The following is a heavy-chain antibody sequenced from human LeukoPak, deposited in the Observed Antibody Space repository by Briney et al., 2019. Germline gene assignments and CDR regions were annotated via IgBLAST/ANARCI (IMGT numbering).Heavy chain of an antibody. CDR2: IYTSGST. J-gene: IGHJ6*03. V-gene: IGHV4-61*02. CDR1: GGSISSGSYY. CDR3: ARGSDDFWSGYYVRYYYYYYMDV. Sequence: SQTLSLTCTVSGGSISSGSYYWSWIRQPAGKGLEWIGRIYTSGSTNYNPSLKSRVTISVDTSKNQFSLKLSSVTAADTAVYYCARGSDDFWSGYYVRYYYYYYMDVWGKGTTVTVSS. D-gene: IGHD3-3*01.